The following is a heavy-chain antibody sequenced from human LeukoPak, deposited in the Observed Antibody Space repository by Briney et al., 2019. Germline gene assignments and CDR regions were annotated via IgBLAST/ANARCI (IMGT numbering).Heavy chain of an antibody. Sequence: PGGSLRLSCAASGFTFSSYAMSWVRQAPGKGLEWVSAISGSGGSTYYAGSVKGRFTISRDNSKNTLYLQMNSLRAEDTAVYYCSGSLHTLYYYYYGMDVWGQGTTVTVSS. CDR1: GFTFSSYA. CDR3: SGSLHTLYYYYYGMDV. V-gene: IGHV3-23*01. J-gene: IGHJ6*02. D-gene: IGHD3-10*01. CDR2: ISGSGGST.